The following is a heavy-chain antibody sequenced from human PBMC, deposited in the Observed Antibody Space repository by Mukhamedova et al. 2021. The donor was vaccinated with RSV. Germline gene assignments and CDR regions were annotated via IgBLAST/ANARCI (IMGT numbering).Heavy chain of an antibody. Sequence: SWVRQAPGKGLEWVSIISGSGGSTYYADSVQSRFTISRDNSKNTLYLQMISLRVEDTAVYYCAKDRPWVGEPNYNYYGMDVLGQGT. V-gene: IGHV3-23*01. J-gene: IGHJ6*02. CDR3: AKDRPWVGEPNYNYYGMDV. D-gene: IGHD3-10*01. CDR2: ISGSGGST.